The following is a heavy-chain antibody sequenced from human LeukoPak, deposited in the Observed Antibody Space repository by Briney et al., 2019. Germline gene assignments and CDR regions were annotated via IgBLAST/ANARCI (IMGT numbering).Heavy chain of an antibody. V-gene: IGHV3-74*01. CDR3: ATARRQGYNLVDS. J-gene: IGHJ5*02. CDR2: IKYDGSHT. Sequence: GGSLRLSCAASGFIFSNYWMLWVRQAPGKGLVWVSRIKYDGSHTDYADSVKGRFTISKDNAKNTLFLQMNSLRAEDTAVYYCATARRQGYNLVDSWGQGTLVTVSS. D-gene: IGHD5-24*01. CDR1: GFIFSNYW.